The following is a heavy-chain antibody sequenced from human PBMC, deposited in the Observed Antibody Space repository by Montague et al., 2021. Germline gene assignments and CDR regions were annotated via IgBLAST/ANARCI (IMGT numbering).Heavy chain of an antibody. V-gene: IGHV3-23*01. J-gene: IGHJ4*02. CDR3: AKEEEYCSGDSCYIDY. D-gene: IGHD2-15*01. CDR1: GFPFSSYA. CDR2: ISGSGGST. Sequence: SLRLSWAASGFPFSSYAMSWFRQAPGKGLEWVSAISGSGGSTYYADSVKGRFTISRDNSKNTLYLQMNSLRAEDTAVYSCAKEEEYCSGDSCYIDYWGQGTLVTVSS.